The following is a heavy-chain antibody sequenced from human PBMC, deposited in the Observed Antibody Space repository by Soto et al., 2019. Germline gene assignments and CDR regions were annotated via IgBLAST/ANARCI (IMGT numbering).Heavy chain of an antibody. CDR2: ISTSSSCI. J-gene: IGHJ3*02. Sequence: EVQLVESGGGVVKPGGSLRLSCAASGFTFSDYNMNWVRQAPGRGLEGVSSISTSSSCIYYVDAGNVRFTISRDSAKNLLYLQMDSLRAENTAEYCSARVRIAAHDACDIWGRGTMVTVSS. D-gene: IGHD6-13*01. V-gene: IGHV3-21*02. CDR3: ARVRIAAHDACDI. CDR1: GFTFSDYN.